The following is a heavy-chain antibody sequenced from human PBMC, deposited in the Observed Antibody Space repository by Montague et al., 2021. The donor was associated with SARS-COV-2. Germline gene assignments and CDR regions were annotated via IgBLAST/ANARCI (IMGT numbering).Heavy chain of an antibody. D-gene: IGHD5-12*01. V-gene: IGHV4-34*01. CDR1: GGSINDHY. J-gene: IGHJ4*02. CDR3: AREVGRGYSGYEGEY. Sequence: SQTLSLTCTVSGGSINDHYRSWIRQPPGKGLEWIGEINHSGSTNYNPSLKSRVTISVDTSKNQFSLKLSSVTAADTAVYYCAREVGRGYSGYEGEYWGQGTLVTVSS. CDR2: INHSGST.